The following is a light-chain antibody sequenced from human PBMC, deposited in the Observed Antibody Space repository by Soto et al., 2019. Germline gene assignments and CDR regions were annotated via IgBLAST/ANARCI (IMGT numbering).Light chain of an antibody. V-gene: IGLV2-14*03. CDR2: DVR. Sequence: QSALTQPASVSGSPGQSITISCTGTSSDVGHYNYVSWYQQHPGNAPKLVIYDVRLRPSGVSDRFSGSKSGNTASLTISGLQAEDEADYYCCSYTTTTSRVFGTGTKLTV. CDR1: SSDVGHYNY. CDR3: CSYTTTTSRV. J-gene: IGLJ1*01.